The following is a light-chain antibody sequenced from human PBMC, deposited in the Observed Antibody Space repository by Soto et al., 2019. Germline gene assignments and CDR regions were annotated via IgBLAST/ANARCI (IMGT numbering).Light chain of an antibody. CDR1: QSISSY. Sequence: DIQMTQSPSSLSASVGDRVTITCLASQSISSYLNWYQQKPGKAPKLLIYAASSLQSGVPSRFSGSGSGTDFTLTISSLQPEDFATYYCQQYNSYPITFGQGTRLEI. V-gene: IGKV1-39*01. J-gene: IGKJ5*01. CDR3: QQYNSYPIT. CDR2: AAS.